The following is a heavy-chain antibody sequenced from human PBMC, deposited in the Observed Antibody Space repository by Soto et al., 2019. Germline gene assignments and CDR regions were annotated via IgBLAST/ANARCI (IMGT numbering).Heavy chain of an antibody. J-gene: IGHJ5*02. D-gene: IGHD3-10*01. Sequence: SETLSLTCTVSGGSISSGGYYWSWNRQHPGKGLEWIGYIYYSGITYYNPSLKSRVTISVDTSKNQFSLKLSSVTAADTAVYYCARSMVRGVNEDWCDPWGQGTLVTVSS. CDR1: GGSISSGGYY. V-gene: IGHV4-31*03. CDR2: IYYSGIT. CDR3: ARSMVRGVNEDWCDP.